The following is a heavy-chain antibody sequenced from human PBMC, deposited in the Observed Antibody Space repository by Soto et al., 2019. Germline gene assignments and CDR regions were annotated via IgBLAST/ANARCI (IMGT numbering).Heavy chain of an antibody. Sequence: SETLSLTCTVSGGSIGNYCWGWIRQPPGKGLEWIGYIHYSGSTWYNPSLKSRVTISVDKSRNQFSLKLSSVTAADTAVYFCAKNLYGYYVNPDIWGQGTMVTVSS. J-gene: IGHJ3*02. V-gene: IGHV4-59*01. CDR3: AKNLYGYYVNPDI. CDR1: GGSIGNYC. CDR2: IHYSGST. D-gene: IGHD3-3*01.